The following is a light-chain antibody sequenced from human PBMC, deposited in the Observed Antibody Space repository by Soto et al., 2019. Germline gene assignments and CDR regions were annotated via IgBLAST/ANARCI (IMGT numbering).Light chain of an antibody. V-gene: IGKV3-11*01. J-gene: IGKJ2*01. CDR2: DAS. CDR3: QQRSNWPRFT. CDR1: QSVSNY. Sequence: EIVLTKSSATLSLSPGERATLSCRASQSVSNYLAWYQQKPGQAPRLLIYDASNKATGIPARFSGSGSGTDFTLTISSLDLEDFAFFYCQQRSNWPRFTFGQGTKVDIK.